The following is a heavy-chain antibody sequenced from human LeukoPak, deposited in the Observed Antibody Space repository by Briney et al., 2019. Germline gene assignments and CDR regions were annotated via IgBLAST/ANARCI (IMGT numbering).Heavy chain of an antibody. V-gene: IGHV3-11*01. Sequence: PGGSLRLSCAASGFTFSDYYMSWIRQTLGKGLEWISYISSSDSTIKYADSVKGRFTISRDNAKNSLYLQMNSLRAEDTAVYYCARRAGAYSHPYDYWGQGTLVTVSS. CDR3: ARRAGAYSHPYDY. CDR1: GFTFSDYY. D-gene: IGHD4/OR15-4a*01. CDR2: ISSSDSTI. J-gene: IGHJ4*02.